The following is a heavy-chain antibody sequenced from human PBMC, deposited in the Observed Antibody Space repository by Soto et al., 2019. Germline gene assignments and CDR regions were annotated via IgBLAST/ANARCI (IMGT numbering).Heavy chain of an antibody. Sequence: QITLKESGPTLVKPTQTLTLTCTFYGFSLTTRGVGVGWIRQPPGKALECLALIYWDDDKRYSPSLQSRLSITKDTFRNQVVLTMTNVDPVDTATDYCAHISSYYQYDWFDPWGQGTLVSVSS. CDR3: AHISSYYQYDWFDP. CDR1: GFSLTTRGVG. V-gene: IGHV2-5*02. CDR2: IYWDDDK. D-gene: IGHD3-10*01. J-gene: IGHJ5*02.